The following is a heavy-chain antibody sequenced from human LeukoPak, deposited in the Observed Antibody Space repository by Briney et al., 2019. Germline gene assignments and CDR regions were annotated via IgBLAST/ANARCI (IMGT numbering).Heavy chain of an antibody. Sequence: PGGSLRLSCPASGCTFSSYAMSWVRQAPGKGLEWDSGISGSGGNSYYADSVKGRFTISRDNSKNTLYLQMNSLRAADTAVYYCAKDHPISGSPIDYGGQGTLVTVPS. D-gene: IGHD1-20*01. CDR3: AKDHPISGSPIDY. V-gene: IGHV3-23*01. CDR1: GCTFSSYA. J-gene: IGHJ4*02. CDR2: ISGSGGNS.